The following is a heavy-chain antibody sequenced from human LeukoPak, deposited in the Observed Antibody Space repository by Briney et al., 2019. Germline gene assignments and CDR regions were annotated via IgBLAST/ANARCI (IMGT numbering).Heavy chain of an antibody. Sequence: AGGSLRLSCAASGFTFTNAWMSWVRQAPGKGLEWVGRIKSKTDGGTTDHAAPVKGRFTISRDDSKNTLYLQMNSLKTEDTAVYYCTTRLRYFDWTIYDFDYWGQGTLVTVSS. J-gene: IGHJ4*02. CDR2: IKSKTDGGTT. CDR3: TTRLRYFDWTIYDFDY. D-gene: IGHD3-9*01. V-gene: IGHV3-15*01. CDR1: GFTFTNAW.